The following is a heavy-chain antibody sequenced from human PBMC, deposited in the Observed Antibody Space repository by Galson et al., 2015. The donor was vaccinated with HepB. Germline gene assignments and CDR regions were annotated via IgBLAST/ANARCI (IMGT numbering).Heavy chain of an antibody. CDR3: ARVVGFDYYDSSGYFP. CDR1: GFTFSSYS. V-gene: IGHV3-21*01. CDR2: ISSSSSYI. D-gene: IGHD3-22*01. Sequence: SLRLSCAASGFTFSSYSMNWVRQAPGKGLEWVSSISSSSSYIYYADSVKGRFTISRDNAKNSLYLQMNSLRAEDTAVYYCARVVGFDYYDSSGYFPWGQGTLVTVSS. J-gene: IGHJ5*02.